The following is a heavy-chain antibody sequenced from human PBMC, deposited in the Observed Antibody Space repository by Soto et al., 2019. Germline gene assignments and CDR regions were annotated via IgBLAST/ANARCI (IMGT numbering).Heavy chain of an antibody. CDR2: IDPSDSYT. Sequence: PGESLKISCXGSGYSFTNYWISCVRQMPGKGPEWMGRIDPSDSYTNYSPSFQGHVTISADKSSSTAYLQWSSLKASDTAMYYCARHTYYHGSGSFKGPVAFDIWGQGTMVTVSS. J-gene: IGHJ3*02. CDR3: ARHTYYHGSGSFKGPVAFDI. V-gene: IGHV5-10-1*01. CDR1: GYSFTNYW. D-gene: IGHD3-10*01.